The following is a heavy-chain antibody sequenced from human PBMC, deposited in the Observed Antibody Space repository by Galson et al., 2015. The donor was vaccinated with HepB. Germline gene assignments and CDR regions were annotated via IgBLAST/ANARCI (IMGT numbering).Heavy chain of an antibody. Sequence: PALVKPTQTLTLTCTFSGFSLSTSGMCVSWIRQPPGKALEWLARIDWDDDKYYSTSLKTRLTISKDTSKNQVVLTMTNMDPVDTATYYCARIRYYDSSGYYHRADWYFDLWGRGTLVTVSS. J-gene: IGHJ2*01. CDR2: IDWDDDK. CDR3: ARIRYYDSSGYYHRADWYFDL. CDR1: GFSLSTSGMC. D-gene: IGHD3-22*01. V-gene: IGHV2-70*11.